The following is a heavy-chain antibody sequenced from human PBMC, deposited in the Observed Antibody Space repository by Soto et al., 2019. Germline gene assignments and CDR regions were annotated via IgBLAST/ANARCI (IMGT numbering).Heavy chain of an antibody. CDR1: RGAFSSYA. Sequence: QVQLVQSGAEVKKPGSSVKVSCKASRGAFSSYAISWVRQAPGQGLEWMGGIIPILGTANYAQKFQGRVTITADESTSTAYMELSSLRSEDTAVYYCARDSNHLYWYFHLWGRGTLVTVSS. CDR2: IIPILGTA. J-gene: IGHJ2*01. V-gene: IGHV1-69*01. D-gene: IGHD6-13*01. CDR3: ARDSNHLYWYFHL.